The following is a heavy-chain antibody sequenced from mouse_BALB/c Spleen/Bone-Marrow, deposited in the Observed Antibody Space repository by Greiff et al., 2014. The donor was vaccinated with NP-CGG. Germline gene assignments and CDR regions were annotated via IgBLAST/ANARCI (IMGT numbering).Heavy chain of an antibody. J-gene: IGHJ4*01. CDR3: VRAYGSSYAMDY. CDR2: ISSGGNYT. D-gene: IGHD1-1*01. V-gene: IGHV5-9-4*01. CDR1: GFTFSSYA. Sequence: EVKLVESGGGLVKPGGSLKLSCAASGFTFSSYAKSWVRQSPEKRLEWVAEISSGGNYTYYPDTVTGRFTISRDNAKNILYLEMSSLRSDDTAMYYCVRAYGSSYAMDYWGQGTSVTVSS.